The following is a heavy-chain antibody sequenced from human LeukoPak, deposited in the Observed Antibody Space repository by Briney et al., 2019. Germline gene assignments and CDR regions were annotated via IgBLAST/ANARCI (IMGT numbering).Heavy chain of an antibody. D-gene: IGHD3-22*01. CDR3: ARDGDTSGYYYDSDY. V-gene: IGHV4-34*01. J-gene: IGHJ4*02. Sequence: SETLSLTCAVYGGSFSGYYWSWIRQPPGKGLEWIGEINHSGSTNYNPSLKSRVTISVDTSKNQFSLKLSSVTAADTAVYCCARDGDTSGYYYDSDYWGQGTLVTVSS. CDR1: GGSFSGYY. CDR2: INHSGST.